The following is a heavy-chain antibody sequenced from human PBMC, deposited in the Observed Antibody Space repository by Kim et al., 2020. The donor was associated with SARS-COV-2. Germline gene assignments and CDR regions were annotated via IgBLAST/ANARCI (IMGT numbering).Heavy chain of an antibody. CDR3: VSATLAFCGDECLGHDY. D-gene: IGHD2-21*01. CDR2: ISRDSTFV. CDR1: GFAFSSYS. Sequence: GGSLRLSCAASGFAFSSYSMTWVRQAPGKGLEWVSSISRDSTFVFYVDSVKGRFTTSRDNAKSSLYLQMNSLTVEDTAMYYCVSATLAFCGDECLGHDYWGQGTLVTVPS. J-gene: IGHJ4*02. V-gene: IGHV3-21*01.